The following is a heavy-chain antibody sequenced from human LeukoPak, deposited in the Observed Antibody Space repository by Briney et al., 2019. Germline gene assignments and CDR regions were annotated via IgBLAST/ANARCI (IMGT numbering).Heavy chain of an antibody. V-gene: IGHV1-2*02. D-gene: IGHD1-26*01. Sequence: ASVKVSCKASGYTFTGYYLHWVRQAPGQGLEWMGWSNPNSGGTKYAQKFQGRVTMTRDTSISTDYMELSRLRSDDTAVYYCATEIGGSYYKDYWGQGALVTVSS. CDR2: SNPNSGGT. CDR3: ATEIGGSYYKDY. J-gene: IGHJ4*02. CDR1: GYTFTGYY.